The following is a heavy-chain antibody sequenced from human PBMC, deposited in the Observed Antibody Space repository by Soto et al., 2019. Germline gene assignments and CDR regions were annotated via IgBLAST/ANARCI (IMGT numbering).Heavy chain of an antibody. CDR1: GFTFISYG. V-gene: IGHV3-30*18. CDR2: ISYDGSNK. CDR3: AKDHLTGYDFWSGYYKTEGYYYGMDV. J-gene: IGHJ6*02. Sequence: GGSLRLSCAASGFTFISYGMHWGLQAPCKGLEWVAVISYDGSNKYYADSVKGRFTISRDNSKNTLYLQMNSLRAEDTAVYYCAKDHLTGYDFWSGYYKTEGYYYGMDVWGQGT. D-gene: IGHD3-3*01.